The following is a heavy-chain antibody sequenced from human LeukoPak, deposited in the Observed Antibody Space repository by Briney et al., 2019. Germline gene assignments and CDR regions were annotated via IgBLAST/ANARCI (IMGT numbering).Heavy chain of an antibody. D-gene: IGHD2-2*01. CDR2: ISGSGGGT. V-gene: IGHV3-23*01. J-gene: IGHJ4*02. CDR1: GFTFSIYA. Sequence: GGSLRLSCTASGFTFSIYAMGWVCQAPGKGLQWVSAISGSGGGTYYADSVKGRFTISRDNSKNTLYLQMNTLRAEDTAVYFCAKAYSSTWYYFDYWGQGTLVTVSS. CDR3: AKAYSSTWYYFDY.